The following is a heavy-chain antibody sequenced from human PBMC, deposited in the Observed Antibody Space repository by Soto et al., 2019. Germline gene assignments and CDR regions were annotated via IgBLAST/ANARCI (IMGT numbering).Heavy chain of an antibody. Sequence: EVQLLESGGGLVQPGGSLRLSCAASGFTFSSYAMSWVRQAPGKGLEWVSTISGSDGSTYYADSVKGRFTNSRDNSKNTLYLQMNSLRAEDTAVYYCAKEYSSGWYYFDYWGQGTLVTVSS. CDR1: GFTFSSYA. CDR3: AKEYSSGWYYFDY. D-gene: IGHD6-19*01. V-gene: IGHV3-23*01. J-gene: IGHJ4*02. CDR2: ISGSDGST.